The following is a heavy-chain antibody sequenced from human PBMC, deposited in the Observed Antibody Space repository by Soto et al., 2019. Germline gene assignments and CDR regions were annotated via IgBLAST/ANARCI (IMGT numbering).Heavy chain of an antibody. V-gene: IGHV3-33*01. Sequence: PGGSLRLSCAASGFTFSSYGMHWVRQAPGKGLEWVAVIWYDGSNKYYADSVKGRFTISRDNSKNTLYLQMNSLRAEDTAVYYCARDPSRDGYNSYFDYWGQGTLVTVSS. CDR2: IWYDGSNK. D-gene: IGHD5-12*01. J-gene: IGHJ4*02. CDR3: ARDPSRDGYNSYFDY. CDR1: GFTFSSYG.